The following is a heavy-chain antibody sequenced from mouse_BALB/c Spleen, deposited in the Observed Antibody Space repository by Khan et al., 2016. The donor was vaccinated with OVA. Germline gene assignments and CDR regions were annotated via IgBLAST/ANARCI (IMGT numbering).Heavy chain of an antibody. J-gene: IGHJ2*01. V-gene: IGHV3-2*02. Sequence: EVQLQESGPGLVKPSQSLSLTCTVTGYSITSDYAWNWIRQFPENKLEWMGYISYSGSTSYNPSLKSRISITRDTSKNQFFLQLNSVTTEDTATYYCARDYGYYFDYWGQGTTLTVSS. D-gene: IGHD1-2*01. CDR1: GYSITSDYA. CDR2: ISYSGST. CDR3: ARDYGYYFDY.